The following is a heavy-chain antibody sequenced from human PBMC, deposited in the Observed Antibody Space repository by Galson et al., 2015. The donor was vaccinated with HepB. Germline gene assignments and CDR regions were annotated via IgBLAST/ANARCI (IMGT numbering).Heavy chain of an antibody. J-gene: IGHJ6*02. CDR2: ISAYNGNT. V-gene: IGHV1-18*01. D-gene: IGHD5-24*01. Sequence: SVKVSCKASGYTFTSYGISWVRQAPGQGLEWMGWISAYNGNTNYAQKLQGRVTMTTDTSTSTAYMELRSLRSDDTAVYYCARREMATHYYYYGMDVWGQGTAFTVSS. CDR3: ARREMATHYYYYGMDV. CDR1: GYTFTSYG.